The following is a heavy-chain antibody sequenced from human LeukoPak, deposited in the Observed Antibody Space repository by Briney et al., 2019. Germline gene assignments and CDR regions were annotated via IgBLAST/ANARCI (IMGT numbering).Heavy chain of an antibody. CDR2: IYTSGST. CDR1: GGSISSYY. D-gene: IGHD3-16*02. J-gene: IGHJ5*02. Sequence: SETLSLTCTVSGGSISSYYWSWIRQPAGKGLEWIGRIYTSGSTNYNPSLKSRVTMSVDTSKNQFSLKLSSVTAADTAVYYCARGRGMITFGGVIVIDGNWFDPWGQGTLVTVSS. V-gene: IGHV4-4*07. CDR3: ARGRGMITFGGVIVIDGNWFDP.